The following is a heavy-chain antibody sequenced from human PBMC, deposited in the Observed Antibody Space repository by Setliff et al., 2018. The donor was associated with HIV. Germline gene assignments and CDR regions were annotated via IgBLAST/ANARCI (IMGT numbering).Heavy chain of an antibody. CDR3: ARENYFDSSGYYPLDY. D-gene: IGHD3-22*01. CDR1: GYTFTNYV. CDR2: INAGNGNT. V-gene: IGHV1-3*01. J-gene: IGHJ4*02. Sequence: ASVKVSCKASGYTFTNYVMHWVRQAPGQRLEWMGWINAGNGNTKYSQKFQGRVTITRDTSASPAYMELSRLRSEDTAVYYCARENYFDSSGYYPLDYWGQGTLVTVSS.